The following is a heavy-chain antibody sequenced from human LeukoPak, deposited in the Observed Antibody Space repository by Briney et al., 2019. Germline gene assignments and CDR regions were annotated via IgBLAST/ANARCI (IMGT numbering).Heavy chain of an antibody. V-gene: IGHV3-48*02. Sequence: PGESLRLSCAASGFTFSSYSMNWVRQAPGKGLEWVSYISSSGTTIYYADSVKGRFTISRDNAKNSLYLQMNSLRDEDTAVYYCARVWGLAVAGGEIEYWGQGTLVTVSS. D-gene: IGHD6-13*01. CDR1: GFTFSSYS. CDR3: ARVWGLAVAGGEIEY. J-gene: IGHJ4*02. CDR2: ISSSGTTI.